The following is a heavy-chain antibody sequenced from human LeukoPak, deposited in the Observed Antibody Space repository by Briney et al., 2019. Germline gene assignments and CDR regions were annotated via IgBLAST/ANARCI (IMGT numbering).Heavy chain of an antibody. J-gene: IGHJ6*02. CDR2: IWSDGRNT. CDR1: GFNIRTYG. Sequence: GGSLRLSCEASGFNIRTYGLHWVRQAPGKGLEWVAFIWSDGRNTNYADSVKGRFTISRDDSKNSLYLQINNLRPEDTSVYYCARDGPHFDLDVWGQGTTVTVSS. D-gene: IGHD3-3*02. CDR3: ARDGPHFDLDV. V-gene: IGHV3-33*01.